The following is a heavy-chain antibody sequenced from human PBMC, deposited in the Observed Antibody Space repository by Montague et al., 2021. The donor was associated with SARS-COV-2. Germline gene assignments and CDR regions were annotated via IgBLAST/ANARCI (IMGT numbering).Heavy chain of an antibody. CDR3: ARDLGHRYVAGWFDP. CDR1: SGSISSGGSISSGGYY. CDR2: IHYSGST. D-gene: IGHD5-18*01. V-gene: IGHV4-31*03. J-gene: IGHJ5*02. Sequence: TLSLTCTVSSGSISSGGSISSGGYYWSWIRQHPGKGLEWIGYIHYSGSTSYNPSLKSRVTISVDTSKNQFSLKLSSVAAADTAVYYCARDLGHRYVAGWFDPWGQGTLVTVSS.